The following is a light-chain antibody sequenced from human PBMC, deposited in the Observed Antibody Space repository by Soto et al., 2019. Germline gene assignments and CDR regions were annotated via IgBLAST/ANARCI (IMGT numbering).Light chain of an antibody. J-gene: IGLJ1*01. CDR1: SSDVGSYNL. CDR2: EGS. CDR3: CSYAGSSLYV. Sequence: HSVLTQPASVSGSPAQSITISCTGTSSDVGSYNLVSWYQQHPGKAPKLMIYEGSKRPSGVSNRFSGSKSGNTASLTISGLQAEDEADYYCCSYAGSSLYVFGTGTKVTVL. V-gene: IGLV2-23*01.